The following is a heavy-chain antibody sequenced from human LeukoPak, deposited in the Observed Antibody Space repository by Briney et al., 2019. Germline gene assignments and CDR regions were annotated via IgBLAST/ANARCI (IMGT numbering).Heavy chain of an antibody. Sequence: GGSLRLSCGASGFTFSDYSMNWVRQAPGKGLAWVASIMSAGGYTYYADSVKGRFTISRDNAQNSLFLQMNILRAEDTAVYFCATSGGFVLPNAITGNWYMDVWGRGTSVTVSS. CDR2: IMSAGGYT. V-gene: IGHV3-21*01. CDR1: GFTFSDYS. CDR3: ATSGGFVLPNAITGNWYMDV. D-gene: IGHD2-2*01. J-gene: IGHJ6*03.